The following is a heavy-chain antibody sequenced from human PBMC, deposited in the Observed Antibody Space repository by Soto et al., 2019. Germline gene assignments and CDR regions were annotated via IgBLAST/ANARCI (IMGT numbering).Heavy chain of an antibody. CDR2: IKSKSDGGTT. V-gene: IGHV3-15*01. CDR1: GLTFSNAW. D-gene: IGHD3-10*01. CDR3: PTDPYYYCSGRGYYYDY. J-gene: IGHJ4*02. Sequence: EVQLVESGGGLVKPGGSLRLSCAASGLTFSNAWMSWVRQAPGKGLEWVGRIKSKSDGGTTDYAAPVKGRFTISRDDSKNTLYLQMNSLKTEETPVYYCPTDPYYYCSGRGYYYDYWGQGTLVTVSS.